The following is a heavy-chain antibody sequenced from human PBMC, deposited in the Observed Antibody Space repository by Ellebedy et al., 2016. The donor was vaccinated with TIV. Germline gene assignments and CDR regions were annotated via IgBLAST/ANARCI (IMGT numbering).Heavy chain of an antibody. Sequence: SETLSLTXTVSGDSINNNDYYWGWFRQSPGKGLEWIGSIYHSGSTHYNPSLKSRVTISVDTSKNQFSLKLNSVTAADTAVYYCARDYGTSGSYYYYYGMDAWGQGTTVTVS. CDR2: IYHSGST. CDR3: ARDYGTSGSYYYYYGMDA. V-gene: IGHV4-38-2*02. D-gene: IGHD2-8*01. CDR1: GDSINNNDYY. J-gene: IGHJ6*02.